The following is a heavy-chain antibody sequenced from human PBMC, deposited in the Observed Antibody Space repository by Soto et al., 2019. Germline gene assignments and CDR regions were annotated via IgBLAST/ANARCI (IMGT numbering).Heavy chain of an antibody. CDR1: GLTVSGNF. V-gene: IGHV3-66*01. CDR3: ARDRGAWAPFDY. Sequence: EVQLVESGGGLVQPGGSLRLSCAASGLTVSGNFMSWVRQAPGKGPEWVSVIHDGGSAYYHDSVKGRFTIFRDNSKNTLYLQMNSLRAEDTAVYYYARDRGAWAPFDYWGQGTLVTVSS. D-gene: IGHD3-16*01. J-gene: IGHJ4*02. CDR2: IHDGGSA.